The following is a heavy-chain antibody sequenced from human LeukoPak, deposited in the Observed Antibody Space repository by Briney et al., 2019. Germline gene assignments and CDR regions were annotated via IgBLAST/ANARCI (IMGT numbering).Heavy chain of an antibody. D-gene: IGHD4-17*01. CDR1: GGSISSGGYY. V-gene: IGHV4-31*03. J-gene: IGHJ3*02. Sequence: SETLSLTCTVSGGSISSGGYYWSWIRQHPGKGLEWIGYIYYSGSTYYNPPLKSRVTISVDTSKNQFSLKLSSVTAADTAVYYCARDSRVMGYYGAPDAFDIWGQGTMVTVSS. CDR3: ARDSRVMGYYGAPDAFDI. CDR2: IYYSGST.